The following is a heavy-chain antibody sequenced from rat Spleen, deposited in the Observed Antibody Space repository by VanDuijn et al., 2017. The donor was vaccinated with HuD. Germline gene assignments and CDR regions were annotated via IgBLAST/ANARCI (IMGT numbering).Heavy chain of an antibody. CDR2: ISTSGSRT. D-gene: IGHD1-8*01. V-gene: IGHV5-25*01. CDR3: ARQDSSYEYYFDY. Sequence: EVQLVESGGGLVQPGRSLKLSCAASGFTFSNYYMAWVRQAPKKGLEWVATISTSGSRTYYPDSVKGRFTISRDNAKSSLYLQMNSLKSEDTATYYCARQDSSYEYYFDYWGQGVMVTVSS. CDR1: GFTFSNYY. J-gene: IGHJ2*01.